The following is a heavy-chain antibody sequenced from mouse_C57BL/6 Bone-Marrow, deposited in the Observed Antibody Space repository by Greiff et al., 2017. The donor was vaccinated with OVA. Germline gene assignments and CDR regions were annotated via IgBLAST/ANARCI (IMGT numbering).Heavy chain of an antibody. CDR3: ARGGRVDY. D-gene: IGHD1-1*01. V-gene: IGHV1-69*01. CDR1: GYTFTSYW. CDR2: IDPSDSYT. J-gene: IGHJ4*01. Sequence: QVQLQQPGAELVMPGASVKLSCKASGYTFTSYWMHWVKQRPGQGLEWIGEIDPSDSYTNYNQKFKGKSTLTVDKSSSTAYMQLSSLTSEDSAVYYCARGGRVDYWGQGTSVTVSS.